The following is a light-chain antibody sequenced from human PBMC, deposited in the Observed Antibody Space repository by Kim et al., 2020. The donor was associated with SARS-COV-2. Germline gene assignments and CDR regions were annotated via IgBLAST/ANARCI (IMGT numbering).Light chain of an antibody. V-gene: IGLV3-21*04. CDR3: QVWDSSSDHRVV. Sequence: PGQKARITCGGKCVGSKSVDGYQQMPGQAPVLVISYDRDRPSGIPERFAGSNSGNTATLTISRVEAGDEADYYCQVWDSSSDHRVVFGGGTQLTVL. CDR1: CVGSKS. CDR2: YDR. J-gene: IGLJ2*01.